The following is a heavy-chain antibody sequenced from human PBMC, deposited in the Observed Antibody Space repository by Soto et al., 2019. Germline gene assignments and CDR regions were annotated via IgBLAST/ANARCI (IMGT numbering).Heavy chain of an antibody. D-gene: IGHD3-16*01. CDR2: FDPEDGET. J-gene: IGHJ4*02. CDR1: GYTLTELS. CDR3: ATVASRWVIGQGEGFDY. V-gene: IGHV1-24*01. Sequence: ASVKVSCKVSGYTLTELSMHWVRQAPGKGLEWMGGFDPEDGETIYAQKFQGRVTMTEDTSTDTAYMELSSLRSEDTAVYYCATVASRWVIGQGEGFDYWGQGTLVTVSS.